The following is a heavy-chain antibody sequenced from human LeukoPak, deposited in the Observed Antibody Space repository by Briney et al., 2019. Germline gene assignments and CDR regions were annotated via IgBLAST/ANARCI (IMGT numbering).Heavy chain of an antibody. D-gene: IGHD3-3*01. CDR1: GFTFSSYA. CDR2: ISYDGSNK. Sequence: PGRSLRLSCAASGFTFSSYAMHWVRQAPGKGLEWVAVISYDGSNKYYADSVEGRFTISRDNSRNTLYLQMNSLRAEDTAVYYCARAFVFGVVIWAMDVWGKGTTVTVSS. J-gene: IGHJ6*03. CDR3: ARAFVFGVVIWAMDV. V-gene: IGHV3-30*04.